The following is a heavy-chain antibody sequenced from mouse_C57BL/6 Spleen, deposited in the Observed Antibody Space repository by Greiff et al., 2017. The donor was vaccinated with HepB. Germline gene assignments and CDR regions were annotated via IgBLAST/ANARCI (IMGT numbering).Heavy chain of an antibody. CDR1: GYTFTSYW. Sequence: QVQLQHPGAELVKPGASVKLSCKASGYTFTSYWMQWVKQRPGQGLEWIGEIDPSDSYTNYNQKFKGKATLTVDTSSSTAYMQLSSLTSEDSAVYYCARRGGTYWGQGTLVTVSA. CDR2: IDPSDSYT. J-gene: IGHJ3*01. V-gene: IGHV1-50*01. CDR3: ARRGGTY.